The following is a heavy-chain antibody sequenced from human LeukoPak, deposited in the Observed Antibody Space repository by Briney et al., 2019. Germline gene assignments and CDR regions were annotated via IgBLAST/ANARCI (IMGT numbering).Heavy chain of an antibody. CDR3: ARSPTSWYFDY. CDR1: GFTFSRYW. V-gene: IGHV3-7*01. CDR2: IKQDGSEK. D-gene: IGHD2-2*01. Sequence: GGSLRLSCAASGFTFSRYWMSWVRQAPGKGLEWVANIKQDGSEKYYVDSVKGRFTISRDNAKNSLYLQMNSLRVEDTAVYFCARSPTSWYFDYWGQGTLVTVSS. J-gene: IGHJ4*02.